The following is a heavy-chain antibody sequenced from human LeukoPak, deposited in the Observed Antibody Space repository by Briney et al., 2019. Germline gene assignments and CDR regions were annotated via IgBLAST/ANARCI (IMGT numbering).Heavy chain of an antibody. CDR3: ARGLDYYGSGSYYMSYYYYGMDV. CDR2: INHSGST. V-gene: IGHV4-34*01. CDR1: GGSFSGYY. D-gene: IGHD3-10*01. J-gene: IGHJ6*02. Sequence: SETLSLTCAVYGGSFSGYYWSWIRQPPGKGLEWIGEINHSGSTNYNPSLKSRVTISVDTSKNQFSLKLSSVTAADTAVYYCARGLDYYGSGSYYMSYYYYGMDVWGQGTTVTVSS.